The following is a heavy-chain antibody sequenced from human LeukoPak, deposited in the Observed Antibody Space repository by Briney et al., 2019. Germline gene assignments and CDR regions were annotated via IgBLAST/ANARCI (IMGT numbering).Heavy chain of an antibody. V-gene: IGHV1-69*13. J-gene: IGHJ5*02. CDR1: GGTFSSYA. D-gene: IGHD1-20*01. CDR2: IIPIFGTA. Sequence: GASVTVSCRASGGTFSSYAISWVRQAPGQGLEWMGGIIPIFGTANYAQKFQGRVTITADESTSTAYMELSSLRSEDTAVYYCARDPAHNWNDGVWFDPWGQGTLVTVSS. CDR3: ARDPAHNWNDGVWFDP.